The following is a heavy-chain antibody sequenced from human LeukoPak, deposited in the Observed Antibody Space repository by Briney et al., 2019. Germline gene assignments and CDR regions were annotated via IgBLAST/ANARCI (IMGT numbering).Heavy chain of an antibody. J-gene: IGHJ6*03. Sequence: SETLSLTCTVSGGSISSYYWSWIRQPPGKGLEWIGYIYYSGSTNYNPSLKSRVTISVDTSKNQFSLKLSSVTAADTAVYYCARVCSSTSCPSLYYYYYYYMDVWGKGTTVTVSS. CDR1: GGSISSYY. CDR3: ARVCSSTSCPSLYYYYYYYMDV. V-gene: IGHV4-59*12. CDR2: IYYSGST. D-gene: IGHD2-2*01.